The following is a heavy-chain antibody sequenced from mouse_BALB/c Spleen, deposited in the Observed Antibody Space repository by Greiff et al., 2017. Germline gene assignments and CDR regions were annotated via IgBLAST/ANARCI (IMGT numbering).Heavy chain of an antibody. J-gene: IGHJ4*01. CDR2: ISSGGGST. CDR1: GFAFSSYD. V-gene: IGHV5-12-1*01. Sequence: EVKLVESGGGLVKPGGSLKLSCAASGFAFSSYDMSWVRQTPEKRLEWVAYISSGGGSTYYPDTVKGRFTISRDNAKNTLYLQMSSLKSEDTAMYYCARHWLLRNYAMDYWGQGTSVTVSS. CDR3: ARHWLLRNYAMDY. D-gene: IGHD2-3*01.